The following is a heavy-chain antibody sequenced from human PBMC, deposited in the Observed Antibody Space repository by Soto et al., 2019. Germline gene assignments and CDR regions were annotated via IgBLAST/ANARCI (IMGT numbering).Heavy chain of an antibody. CDR3: ARDRDSYGPGTLDY. CDR2: ISYDGSNK. CDR1: GFTFSSYA. Sequence: QVQLVESGGGVVQPGRSLRLSCAASGFTFSSYAMHWVRQAPGKGLEWVAVISYDGSNKYYADSVKGRFTISRDNSKNRLYLQMNSLRAEDTAVYYCARDRDSYGPGTLDYWGQGTLVTVSS. J-gene: IGHJ4*02. D-gene: IGHD3-10*01. V-gene: IGHV3-30-3*01.